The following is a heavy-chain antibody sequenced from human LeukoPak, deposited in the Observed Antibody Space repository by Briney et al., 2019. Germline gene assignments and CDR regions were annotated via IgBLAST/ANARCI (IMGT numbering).Heavy chain of an antibody. Sequence: GGSLRLSCAASGFTFSSYEMNWVRQAPGKGLEWVSYISSSGSTIYYADSVKGRFTISRDNAKNSLYLQMNSLRAEDTAVYYCARAPTPGYCSSTSCPPLGMDVWAKGPRSPSPQ. D-gene: IGHD2-2*01. V-gene: IGHV3-48*03. J-gene: IGHJ6*04. CDR1: GFTFSSYE. CDR2: ISSSGSTI. CDR3: ARAPTPGYCSSTSCPPLGMDV.